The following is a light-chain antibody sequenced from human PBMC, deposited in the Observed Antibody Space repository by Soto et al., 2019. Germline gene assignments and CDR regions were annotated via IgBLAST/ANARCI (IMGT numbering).Light chain of an antibody. Sequence: AIRMTQSPSSLSAATGDRVSITCLVSQGISSYLAWYQQKPGKAPKLLIYAASTLPSGVPSRFSGSGSGTDFTLTISCLQSEDFATYYCQQYYSYPRTFGQGTKVDI. CDR3: QQYYSYPRT. J-gene: IGKJ1*01. V-gene: IGKV1-8*01. CDR2: AAS. CDR1: QGISSY.